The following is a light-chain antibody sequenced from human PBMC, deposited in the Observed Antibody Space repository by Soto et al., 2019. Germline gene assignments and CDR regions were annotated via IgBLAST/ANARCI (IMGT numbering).Light chain of an antibody. CDR1: QSVLYSSNNKNY. CDR2: WES. V-gene: IGKV4-1*01. CDR3: QQSYSTPNT. Sequence: DIVMTQSPDSLAVSLGERATINCKSSQSVLYSSNNKNYLAWYQQKPGRPPKLLIYWESTRESGVPDRFSGSGSGTDFTLTISSLQAEDVAVYYCQQSYSTPNTFGQGTNLEIK. J-gene: IGKJ2*01.